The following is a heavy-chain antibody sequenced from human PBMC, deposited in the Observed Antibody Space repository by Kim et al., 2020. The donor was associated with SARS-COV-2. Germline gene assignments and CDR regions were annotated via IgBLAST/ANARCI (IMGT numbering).Heavy chain of an antibody. CDR2: IAYSGTT. V-gene: IGHV4-39*01. CDR1: GDSISRSPLY. D-gene: IGHD5-12*01. CDR3: AIHPTGYPNWLDS. Sequence: SETLSLTCSVSGDSISRSPLYWNWIRQSPGKGLEWIGNIAYSGTTYYNPSLTTRVTISVDTSKSQVSLRLRSVTAADTAVYYCAIHPTGYPNWLDSWGQRILVPVSS. J-gene: IGHJ5*01.